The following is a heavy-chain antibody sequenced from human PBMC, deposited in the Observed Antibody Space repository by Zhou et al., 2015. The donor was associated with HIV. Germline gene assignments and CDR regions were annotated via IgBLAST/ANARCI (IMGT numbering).Heavy chain of an antibody. CDR3: ARHRSLA. J-gene: IGHJ5*02. V-gene: IGHV1-69*01. CDR1: GGTFSGSD. D-gene: IGHD3-3*01. CDR2: IIPMSGAS. Sequence: QVQLVQSGTEVKKPGSSVKVSCKASGGTFSGSDISWVRQAPGQGLEWMGGIIPMSGASSYAHKFQDRLTITADESTSTAYMELTGLRSEDTAVYYCARHRSLAWGQGTLVTVSP.